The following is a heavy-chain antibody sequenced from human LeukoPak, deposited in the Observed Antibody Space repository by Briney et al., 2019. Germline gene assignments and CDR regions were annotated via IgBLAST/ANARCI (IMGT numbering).Heavy chain of an antibody. V-gene: IGHV4-59*11. CDR2: IYYSGST. CDR3: ARDSGGDNGYYFDY. Sequence: PSETLSLTCTVSGGSISTHYWSWIRQPPGKGLEWIGYIYYSGSTSYNPSLKSRVTISLDTSKNQFSLRLSSVTAADTAVYYCARDSGGDNGYYFDYWGQGTLVTVSS. CDR1: GGSISTHY. D-gene: IGHD2-21*02. J-gene: IGHJ4*02.